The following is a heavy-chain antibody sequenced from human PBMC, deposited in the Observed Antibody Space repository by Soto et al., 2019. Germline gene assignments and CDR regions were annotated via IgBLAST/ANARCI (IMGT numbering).Heavy chain of an antibody. CDR2: IYYSGST. J-gene: IGHJ3*02. Sequence: PSETLSLTCTVSGGSISSSSYYWGWIRQPPGKGLEWIGSIYYSGSTYYNPSLKSRVTISVDTSKNQFSLKLSSVTAADTAVYYCASRGCSGYYYRDLFEIRGQGTMV. CDR1: GGSISSSSYY. D-gene: IGHD3-22*01. CDR3: ASRGCSGYYYRDLFEI. V-gene: IGHV4-39*01.